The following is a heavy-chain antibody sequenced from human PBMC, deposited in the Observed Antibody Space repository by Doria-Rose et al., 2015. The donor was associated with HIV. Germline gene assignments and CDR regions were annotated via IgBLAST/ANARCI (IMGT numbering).Heavy chain of an antibody. CDR2: TFSDDER. J-gene: IGHJ4*02. Sequence: QESGPVLVKPTETLTLTCTVSGVSLSSPGMGVSWIRQPPGKALEWLADTFSDDERSYKTSLKSRLTIYRGTSKSQVVLTMTDMDPVDTATYYCARIKSSRWYHKYYFDFWGQGTLVIVSA. D-gene: IGHD6-13*01. CDR3: ARIKSSRWYHKYYFDF. CDR1: GVSLSSPGMG. V-gene: IGHV2-26*01.